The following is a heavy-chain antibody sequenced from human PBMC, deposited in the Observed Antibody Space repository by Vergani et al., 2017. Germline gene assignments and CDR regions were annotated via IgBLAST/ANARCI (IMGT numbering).Heavy chain of an antibody. CDR1: RSTFKTYG. Sequence: GQLVESGGGIVQPGRSLTLSCVASRSTFKTYGMHWVRQAPGKGLEWVSSISGRSNYIYYADSLKGRFTISRDNSKNSVYLQMNSLRAEDTAVYYCARAYGRYDWFDYWGQRTLVTVSS. J-gene: IGHJ4*01. CDR3: ARAYGRYDWFDY. V-gene: IGHV3-21*02. CDR2: ISGRSNYI. D-gene: IGHD1-20*01.